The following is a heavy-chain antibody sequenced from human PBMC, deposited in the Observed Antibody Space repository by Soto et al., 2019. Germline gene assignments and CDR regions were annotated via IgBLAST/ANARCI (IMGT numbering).Heavy chain of an antibody. CDR3: AKEGSNWNGDDY. D-gene: IGHD1-1*01. CDR2: IYYSGST. V-gene: IGHV4-30-4*01. J-gene: IGHJ4*02. CDR1: GGSISSDDYY. Sequence: PLSLTCTVSGGSISSDDYYWSWIRQPPGKGLEWIGYIYYSGSTYYNPSLKSRVTISVDKSKDQFSLKLSSLTAADTAVYYCAKEGSNWNGDDYWGQGTLVTV.